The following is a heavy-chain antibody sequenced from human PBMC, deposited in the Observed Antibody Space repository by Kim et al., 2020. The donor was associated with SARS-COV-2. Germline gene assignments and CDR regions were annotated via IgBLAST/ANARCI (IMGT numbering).Heavy chain of an antibody. Sequence: SVKVSCKASGGTFSSYAISWVRQAPGQGLEWMGGIIPIFGTANYAQKIKCRVTITADESTSTASMALSSLRSEDTAVYYCARAPYDILTGYYRPVFDYWCLGTLVTGSS. D-gene: IGHD3-9*01. CDR2: IIPIFGTA. CDR1: GGTFSSYA. J-gene: IGHJ4*02. V-gene: IGHV1-69*13. CDR3: ARAPYDILTGYYRPVFDY.